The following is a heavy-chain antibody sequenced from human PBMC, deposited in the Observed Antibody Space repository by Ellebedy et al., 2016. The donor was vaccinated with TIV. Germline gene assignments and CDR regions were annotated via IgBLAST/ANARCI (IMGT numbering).Heavy chain of an antibody. CDR3: ARVRFGDTAVDY. J-gene: IGHJ4*03. CDR1: GFTFSSYD. D-gene: IGHD2-21*01. Sequence: GGSLRLSCAASGFTFSSYDMHWVRQGTGKGLEWVSAIGTAGDTYYPGSVKGRFTISRENAKNSLYLQITSLRAKDTAVYYCARVRFGDTAVDYWGQGTLVTVSS. CDR2: IGTAGDT. V-gene: IGHV3-13*01.